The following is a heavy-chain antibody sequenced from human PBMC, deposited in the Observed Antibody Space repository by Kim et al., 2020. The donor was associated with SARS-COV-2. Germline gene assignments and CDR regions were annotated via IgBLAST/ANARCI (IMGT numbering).Heavy chain of an antibody. CDR3: ARVPTYYNILGGSPLDY. CDR1: GLIFSSYT. J-gene: IGHJ4*02. V-gene: IGHV3-23*01. Sequence: GGSLRLSCAASGLIFSSYTISWVRQAPGKGLEWVSSIRASGYDTFYADSVKGRFTISRDNSQNTLYLQMNSLRAEDTAVYYCARVPTYYNILGGSPLDYWGQGTLVTVSS. CDR2: IRASGYDT. D-gene: IGHD3-9*01.